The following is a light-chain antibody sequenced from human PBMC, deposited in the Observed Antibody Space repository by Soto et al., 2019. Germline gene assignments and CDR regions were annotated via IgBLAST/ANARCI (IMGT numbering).Light chain of an antibody. V-gene: IGKV3-20*01. J-gene: IGKJ1*01. CDR3: QHYDTSLA. CDR2: GTS. CDR1: QSISSNY. Sequence: VVFSQSPGTLSVSPGERATLSCRASQSISSNYLAWYRQKPGQAPSLVIYGTSSRATGIPDRFSGSGSGTDFTLTITRLEPEDSAVYYCQHYDTSLAFGQGTKVDIK.